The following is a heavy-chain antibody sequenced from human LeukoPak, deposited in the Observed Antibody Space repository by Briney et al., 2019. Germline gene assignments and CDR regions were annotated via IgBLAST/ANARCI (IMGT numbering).Heavy chain of an antibody. V-gene: IGHV1-2*02. CDR1: GYTFTGYY. D-gene: IGHD1-26*01. J-gene: IGHJ4*02. Sequence: ASVKVSCKASGYTFTGYYMHWVRQAPGQGLEWMGWINPNSGGTNYAQKFQGRVTMTRDTSISTAYMELSRLRSNDTAVYYCARGLLWELLPDGFDYWGQGTLVTVSS. CDR3: ARGLLWELLPDGFDY. CDR2: INPNSGGT.